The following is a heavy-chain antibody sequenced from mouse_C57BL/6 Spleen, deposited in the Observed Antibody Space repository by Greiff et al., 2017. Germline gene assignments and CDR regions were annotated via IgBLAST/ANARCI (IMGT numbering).Heavy chain of an antibody. CDR2: IDPSDSYT. V-gene: IGHV1-59*01. J-gene: IGHJ3*01. D-gene: IGHD2-5*01. CDR1: GYTFTSYW. Sequence: QVQLQQPGAELVRPGTSVKLSCKASGYTFTSYWMHWVKQRPGQGLEWIGVIDPSDSYTNYNQKFKGKATLTVDTSSSTAYMQLSSMTSEDSAVDYCARREISNTWFAYWGQGTLVTVSA. CDR3: ARREISNTWFAY.